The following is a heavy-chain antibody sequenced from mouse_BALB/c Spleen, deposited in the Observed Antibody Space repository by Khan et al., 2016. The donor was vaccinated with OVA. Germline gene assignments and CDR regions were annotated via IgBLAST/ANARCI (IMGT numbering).Heavy chain of an antibody. J-gene: IGHJ3*01. D-gene: IGHD1-1*01. CDR3: ARHNYGPFAY. V-gene: IGHV5-6*01. CDR2: INTGGDYI. Sequence: EVELVESGGDLVKPGGSLKLSCAASGFTFSTYALSWVRQTPDKRLEWVATINTGGDYIYYPDSVKGRFTISRDNAKNILYLQMSSLRSEDTAMYYCARHNYGPFAYWGQGTLVTVSA. CDR1: GFTFSTYA.